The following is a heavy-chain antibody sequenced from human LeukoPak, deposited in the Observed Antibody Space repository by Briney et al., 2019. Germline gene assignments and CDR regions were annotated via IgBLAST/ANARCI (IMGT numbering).Heavy chain of an antibody. CDR3: ARWSYYYGSGTYWFDP. J-gene: IGHJ5*02. Sequence: SETLSLTCTVSGGSISSYYWSWIRQPPGKGLEWIGYVHYSGSTKYNPSIKSRVTISVDTSKNHFSLKLNSVTAADTAVYYCARWSYYYGSGTYWFDPWGQGTLVTVSS. CDR1: GGSISSYY. V-gene: IGHV4-59*01. CDR2: VHYSGST. D-gene: IGHD3-10*01.